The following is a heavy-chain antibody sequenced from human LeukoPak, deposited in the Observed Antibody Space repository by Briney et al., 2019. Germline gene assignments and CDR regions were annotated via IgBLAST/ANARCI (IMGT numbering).Heavy chain of an antibody. Sequence: GGSLRLSCAASGFTFSVYSMTWVRQAPGKGLEWVSSISSSGSYTYSADSVKGRLTISRDNAKSSLYLQINSLRAEDTAVYYCAREGGNPDAFDIWGQGTMVTVSS. V-gene: IGHV3-21*01. J-gene: IGHJ3*02. D-gene: IGHD4-23*01. CDR1: GFTFSVYS. CDR2: ISSSGSYT. CDR3: AREGGNPDAFDI.